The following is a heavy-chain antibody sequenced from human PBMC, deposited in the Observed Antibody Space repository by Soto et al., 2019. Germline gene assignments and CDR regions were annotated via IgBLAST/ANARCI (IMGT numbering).Heavy chain of an antibody. CDR1: GFTFSNYA. D-gene: IGHD1-1*01. V-gene: IGHV3-23*01. J-gene: IGHJ4*02. CDR3: AKRATGTYFDY. Sequence: EVQLLESGGGLVQPGGSLRLSCAASGFTFSNYAMNWVRQAPGKGLEWVSVISGSGGSTYYADSVKGRFTISRDNSKNTLYLQMNSLRAEETAVYYCAKRATGTYFDYWGQGTLVTVSS. CDR2: ISGSGGST.